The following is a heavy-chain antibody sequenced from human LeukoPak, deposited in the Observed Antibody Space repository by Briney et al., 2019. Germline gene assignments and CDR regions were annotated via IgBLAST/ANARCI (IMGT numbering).Heavy chain of an antibody. Sequence: PGGSLRLSCAASRITLDDYAMHWVRQAPGKGLEWVSGISWNSGSIGYADSVKGRFTISGDNAKNSLYLQMNSLRAEDTALYYCAREVSEGFDFWGQGTLVTVSS. CDR3: AREVSEGFDF. D-gene: IGHD3-22*01. CDR1: RITLDDYA. CDR2: ISWNSGSI. J-gene: IGHJ4*02. V-gene: IGHV3-9*01.